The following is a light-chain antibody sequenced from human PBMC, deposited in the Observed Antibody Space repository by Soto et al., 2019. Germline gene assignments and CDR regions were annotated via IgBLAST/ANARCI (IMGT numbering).Light chain of an antibody. Sequence: QSALTQPASVSGSPGQSITISCTGSSSDVGGYNYVSWYQQHPDKAPKFIIYEVSNRPSGVSSRFSGSKSGNTASLTISGLQAEDEADYYCSSYTSSNSLGVFGGGTKVTVL. CDR1: SSDVGGYNY. CDR2: EVS. CDR3: SSYTSSNSLGV. J-gene: IGLJ3*02. V-gene: IGLV2-14*01.